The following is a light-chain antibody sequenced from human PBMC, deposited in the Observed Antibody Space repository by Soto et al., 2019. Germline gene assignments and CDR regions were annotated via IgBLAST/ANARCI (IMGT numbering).Light chain of an antibody. CDR1: QSVSSY. Sequence: EIVLTQSPATLSLSPGERATLSCRASQSVSSYLAWYQQKPGQAPRLLIYDASNRATGIPARFSGSGSGTDFTLTISSLEPEDFEVYYCQQRSNWPPYTFGQGTKLEIQ. J-gene: IGKJ2*01. V-gene: IGKV3-11*01. CDR3: QQRSNWPPYT. CDR2: DAS.